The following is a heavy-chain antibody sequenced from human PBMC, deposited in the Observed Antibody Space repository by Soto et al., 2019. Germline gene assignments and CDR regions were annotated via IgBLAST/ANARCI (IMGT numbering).Heavy chain of an antibody. CDR3: ARDVRGYHQDYDILTGYDYYYYYMDV. CDR2: ISSSSSYI. CDR1: GFTFSSYS. V-gene: IGHV3-21*01. Sequence: GGSLRLSCAASGFTFSSYSMNWVRQAPGKGLEWVSSISSSSSYIYYADSVKGRFTISRDNAKNSLYLQMNSLRAEDTAVYYCARDVRGYHQDYDILTGYDYYYYYMDVWGKGTTVTVSS. D-gene: IGHD3-9*01. J-gene: IGHJ6*03.